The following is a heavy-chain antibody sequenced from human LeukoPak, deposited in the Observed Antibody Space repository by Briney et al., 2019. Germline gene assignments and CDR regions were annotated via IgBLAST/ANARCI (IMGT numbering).Heavy chain of an antibody. CDR3: ARAGGNLAAFDI. J-gene: IGHJ3*02. Sequence: PSQTLSLTCTVSGGSISSGSYYWRWIRQPAGKGLKWIGRIYTSGSTNYNPSLKSRVTISVDTSKNQFSLKLSSVTAADTAVYYCARAGGNLAAFDIWGQGTMVTVSS. CDR1: GGSISSGSYY. CDR2: IYTSGST. D-gene: IGHD4-23*01. V-gene: IGHV4-61*02.